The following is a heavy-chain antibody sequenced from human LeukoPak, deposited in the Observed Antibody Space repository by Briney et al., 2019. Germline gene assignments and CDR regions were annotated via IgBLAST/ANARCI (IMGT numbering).Heavy chain of an antibody. CDR2: INPNSGGT. Sequence: ASVKVSCKASGYTFTGYYMHWVRQAPGQGLEWMGWINPNSGGTNYAQKFQGRVTMTRDTSISTAYMELSRLRSDDTAVYYCARDHPIVADYYYCGMDVWGQGTTVTVSS. CDR3: ARDHPIVADYYYCGMDV. CDR1: GYTFTGYY. D-gene: IGHD5-12*01. V-gene: IGHV1-2*02. J-gene: IGHJ6*02.